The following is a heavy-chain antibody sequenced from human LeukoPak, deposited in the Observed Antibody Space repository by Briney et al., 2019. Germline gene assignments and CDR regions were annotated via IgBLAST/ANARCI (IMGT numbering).Heavy chain of an antibody. J-gene: IGHJ4*02. D-gene: IGHD6-19*01. Sequence: SETLSLTCTVSGGSISSYYWSWIRQPAGKGLEWIGRIYTSGSTNYNPSLKSRVTISVDTYKSQLSLKLSSVTAADTAVYYCARQRGSGWYHPHLFWGQGILVTVSS. CDR3: ARQRGSGWYHPHLF. CDR2: IYTSGST. CDR1: GGSISSYY. V-gene: IGHV4-4*07.